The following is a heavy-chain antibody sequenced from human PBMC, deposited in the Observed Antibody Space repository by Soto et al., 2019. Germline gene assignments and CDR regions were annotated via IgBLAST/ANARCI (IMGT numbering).Heavy chain of an antibody. J-gene: IGHJ4*02. D-gene: IGHD2-2*01. Sequence: SVKVSCKASGGTFSSYAISWVRQAPGQGLEWMGGIIPIFGTANYAQKFQGRVTITADESTSTAYMELSSLRSEDTAVYYCARESSSTSLVFDYWGQGTLVTVSS. V-gene: IGHV1-69*13. CDR1: GGTFSSYA. CDR3: ARESSSTSLVFDY. CDR2: IIPIFGTA.